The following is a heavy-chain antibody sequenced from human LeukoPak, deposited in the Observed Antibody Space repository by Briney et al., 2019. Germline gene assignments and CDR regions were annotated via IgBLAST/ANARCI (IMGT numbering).Heavy chain of an antibody. D-gene: IGHD3-10*01. CDR2: IYYSGST. V-gene: IGHV4-59*01. Sequence: SETLSLTCTVSGGSISSYYWSWIRQPPGKGLEWIGYIYYSGSTNYNPSLKSRDTISVDTSKNQFSLKLSSVTAADTAVYYCARGTHYYFDYWGQGTLVTVSS. J-gene: IGHJ4*02. CDR3: ARGTHYYFDY. CDR1: GGSISSYY.